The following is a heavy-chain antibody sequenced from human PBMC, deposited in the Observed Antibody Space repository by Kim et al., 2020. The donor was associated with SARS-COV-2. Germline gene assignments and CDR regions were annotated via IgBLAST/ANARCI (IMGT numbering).Heavy chain of an antibody. D-gene: IGHD2-2*01. Sequence: GGSLRLSCAASGFTFSSFEMNWVRQAPGKGLEWVSYISSSGTGINYADSVKGRFTISRDNAKTSLYLQMNSLRAEDTAVYYCARAYVSPRYCSSTSCPPGAWDFYYGLDVWGRGRTLTVSS. CDR2: ISSSGTGI. CDR1: GFTFSSFE. V-gene: IGHV3-48*03. J-gene: IGHJ6*02. CDR3: ARAYVSPRYCSSTSCPPGAWDFYYGLDV.